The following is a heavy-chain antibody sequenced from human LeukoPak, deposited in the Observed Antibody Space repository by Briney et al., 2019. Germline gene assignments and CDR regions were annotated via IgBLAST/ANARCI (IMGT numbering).Heavy chain of an antibody. CDR2: IYSGGST. D-gene: IGHD2-21*02. V-gene: IGHV3-66*02. Sequence: QTGGSLRLSCTASGFTVSSNYMSWVRQAPGKGLEWVSLIYSGGSTYYADSVKGRFTISRDNSKNMVYLQMNNLQTEDTSIYYCAKDRGDYPPYFDHWGQGTLVTVSS. CDR3: AKDRGDYPPYFDH. CDR1: GFTVSSNY. J-gene: IGHJ4*02.